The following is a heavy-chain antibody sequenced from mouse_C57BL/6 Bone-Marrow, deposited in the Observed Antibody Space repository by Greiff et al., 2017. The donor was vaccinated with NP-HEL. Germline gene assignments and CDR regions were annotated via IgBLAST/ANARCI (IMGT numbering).Heavy chain of an antibody. V-gene: IGHV1-4*01. CDR3: ARDYYGSSYVEIFAY. J-gene: IGHJ3*01. D-gene: IGHD1-1*01. CDR2: INPSSCYT. CDR1: GYTFTSYT. Sequence: QVQLQQSVAELARPGASVKMSCKASGYTFTSYTMHWVKQMPGQGLEWIGYINPSSCYTKYNQKFKDKATLTADKSSSTAYMQLSSLTSEDSAVYYCARDYYGSSYVEIFAYWGQGTLVTVSA.